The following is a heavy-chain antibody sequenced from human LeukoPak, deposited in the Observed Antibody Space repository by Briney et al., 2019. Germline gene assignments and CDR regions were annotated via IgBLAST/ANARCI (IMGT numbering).Heavy chain of an antibody. V-gene: IGHV3-21*01. J-gene: IGHJ4*02. CDR1: GFTFSSYS. Sequence: PGGSLRLSCAASGFTFSSYSMNWVRQAPGKGLEWVSSISSSSSYIYYADSVKGRFTISRANAKNSLYLQMNSLRAEDTAVYYCARDRGGKIAARVDYWGQGTLVTVSS. CDR2: ISSSSSYI. D-gene: IGHD6-6*01. CDR3: ARDRGGKIAARVDY.